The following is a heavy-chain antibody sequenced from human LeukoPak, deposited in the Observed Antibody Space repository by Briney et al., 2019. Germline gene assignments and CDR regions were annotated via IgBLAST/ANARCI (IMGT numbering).Heavy chain of an antibody. D-gene: IGHD6-19*01. V-gene: IGHV4-38-2*02. CDR1: GYSISSGYY. J-gene: IGHJ6*03. CDR2: IYHSGST. Sequence: SETLSLTCTVSGYSISSGYYWAWIRQSPGKGLEWIGTIYHSGSTYYNPSLKSRVTISVDTSKNQFSLKLSSVTAADTAVYYCARGGSSGWYSGFIYYYYMDVWGKGTTVTVSS. CDR3: ARGGSSGWYSGFIYYYYMDV.